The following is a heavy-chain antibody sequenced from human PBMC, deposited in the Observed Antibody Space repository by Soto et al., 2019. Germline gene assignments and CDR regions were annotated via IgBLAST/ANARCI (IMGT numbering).Heavy chain of an antibody. Sequence: SETLSLTCTVSGGSISSGDYYWSWIRQPPGKGLEWIGYIYYSGSTYYNPSLKSRVTISVDTSKNQFSLKLSSVTAADTAVYYCARGSSGYKSSSWLNWFDPWGQGTRVTVSS. D-gene: IGHD6-13*01. CDR2: IYYSGST. CDR1: GGSISSGDYY. CDR3: ARGSSGYKSSSWLNWFDP. J-gene: IGHJ5*02. V-gene: IGHV4-30-4*01.